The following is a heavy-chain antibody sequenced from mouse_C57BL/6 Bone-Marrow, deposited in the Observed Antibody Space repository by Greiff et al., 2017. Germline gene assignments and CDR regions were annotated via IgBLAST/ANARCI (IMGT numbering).Heavy chain of an antibody. J-gene: IGHJ4*01. Sequence: EVQLQQSGPELVKPGASVKISCKASGYTFTDYYMNWVKQSHGKSLEWIGDINPNNGGTSYNQKFKGKATLTVDKSSRTAYMELRSLTSEDSAVYYCARSDYNGSSYNYAMDYWGQGTSVTVSS. D-gene: IGHD1-1*01. CDR3: ARSDYNGSSYNYAMDY. CDR2: INPNNGGT. CDR1: GYTFTDYY. V-gene: IGHV1-26*01.